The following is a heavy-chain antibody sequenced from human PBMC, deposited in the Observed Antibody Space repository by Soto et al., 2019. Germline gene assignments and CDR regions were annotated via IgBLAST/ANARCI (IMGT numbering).Heavy chain of an antibody. CDR3: ARGLGFGSHLWLDY. Sequence: QVQLVQSGAEVKKPGASVKVSCKASGYTFTSYGISWVRQAPGQGLEWMGWISAYNGNTKYSQKFQGRVTITRDTSASTAYMELSSLRSEDTAVYYCARGLGFGSHLWLDYWGQGTLVTVSS. D-gene: IGHD3-10*01. V-gene: IGHV1-18*01. CDR2: ISAYNGNT. CDR1: GYTFTSYG. J-gene: IGHJ4*02.